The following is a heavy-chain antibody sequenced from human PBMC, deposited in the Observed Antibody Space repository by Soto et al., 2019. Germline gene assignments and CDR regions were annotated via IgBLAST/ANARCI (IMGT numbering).Heavy chain of an antibody. J-gene: IGHJ4*02. CDR1: GGSITNNNYF. Sequence: NPSETLSLTCTVSGGSITNNNYFWGWIRQPPGKGLEWIGSAAYSGGTYYNPSLKSRVTISVDTSKNQFSLKLTSVTAADTAVYYCAKVLVGDTSHSEFDSWGQGTLVTVSS. V-gene: IGHV4-39*01. CDR3: AKVLVGDTSHSEFDS. CDR2: AAYSGGT. D-gene: IGHD2-15*01.